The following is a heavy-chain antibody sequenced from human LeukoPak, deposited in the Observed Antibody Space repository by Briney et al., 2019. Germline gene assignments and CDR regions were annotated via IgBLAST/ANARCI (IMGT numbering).Heavy chain of an antibody. D-gene: IGHD3/OR15-3a*01. J-gene: IGHJ6*03. CDR2: IRYDGSNK. V-gene: IGHV3-30*02. CDR1: GFTFSSFG. CDR3: AKVGKAGSLISYYMDV. Sequence: PGGSLRLSCAASGFTFSSFGMHWVRQAPGKGLEWVAFIRYDGSNKYYADSVKGRFTISRDNSKNTLYLQMNSLRGEDTAVYYCAKVGKAGSLISYYMDVWGKGTTVTVSS.